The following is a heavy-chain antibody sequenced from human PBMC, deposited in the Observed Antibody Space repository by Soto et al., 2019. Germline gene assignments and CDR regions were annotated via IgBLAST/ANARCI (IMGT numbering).Heavy chain of an antibody. CDR2: ILAIFGTA. V-gene: IGHV1-69*01. CDR3: AAPDSSGHYQVLDY. D-gene: IGHD3-22*01. CDR1: GGAFSKYA. Sequence: QVQLVQSGAELKKPGSSVKVSCTASGGAFSKYAISWVRQAPGQGLEWMGGILAIFGTAHYAQKFQGRVSMTADESTRTVYMELRNLTSDDSAVYFCAAPDSSGHYQVLDYWGQGTLVSVSS. J-gene: IGHJ4*02.